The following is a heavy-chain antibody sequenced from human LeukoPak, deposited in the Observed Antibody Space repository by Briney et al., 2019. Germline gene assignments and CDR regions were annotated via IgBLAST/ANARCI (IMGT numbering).Heavy chain of an antibody. J-gene: IGHJ5*02. V-gene: IGHV1-69*05. CDR3: ALTDKQLRVAETEWFDP. Sequence: SENVSCKACVRTLRRYDILWVRQAPAKGRVGVGGIIPLFGTANYAQKFQGRVTITTDESTSTAYMELSSLRSEDTAVYYCALTDKQLRVAETEWFDPWGQGTLVTVSS. CDR2: IIPLFGTA. CDR1: VRTLRRYD. D-gene: IGHD6-13*01.